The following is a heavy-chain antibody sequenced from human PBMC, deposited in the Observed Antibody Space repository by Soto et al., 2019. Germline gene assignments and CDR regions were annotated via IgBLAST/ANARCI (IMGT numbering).Heavy chain of an antibody. CDR1: GGPFSGYY. Sequence: QVQLLQWGAGLLKPSETLSLTCAVYGGPFSGYYWNWLRQPPGKGLEWIGEINHSGSTNYNPSLKSRVTXXVXTCXHQFSLKLSSVTAADTAVYYCARGGTSSGPSTLDPWGQGTLVTVSS. CDR3: ARGGTSSGPSTLDP. V-gene: IGHV4-34*01. J-gene: IGHJ5*02. CDR2: INHSGST. D-gene: IGHD1-1*01.